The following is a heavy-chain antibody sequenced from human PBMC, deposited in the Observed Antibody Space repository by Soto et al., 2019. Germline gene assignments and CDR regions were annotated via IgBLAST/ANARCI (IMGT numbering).Heavy chain of an antibody. Sequence: QVQLVESGGGVVQPGRSLRLSCAASGFTFSSYAMHWVSQAPGKGLEWVEVISYDGSNKYYADSVKGRFTISRDNSKNTLYLQMNSLSAEDTAVYYCARRVGAITYYFVYWGQGTLVTVSS. CDR2: ISYDGSNK. D-gene: IGHD1-26*01. J-gene: IGHJ4*02. CDR3: ARRVGAITYYFVY. V-gene: IGHV3-30-3*01. CDR1: GFTFSSYA.